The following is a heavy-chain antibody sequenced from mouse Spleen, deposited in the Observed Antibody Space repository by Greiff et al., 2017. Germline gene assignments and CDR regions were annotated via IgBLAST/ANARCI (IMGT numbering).Heavy chain of an antibody. J-gene: IGHJ4*01. Sequence: EVKVVESGGGLVKPGGSLKLSCAASGFTFSSYAMSWVRQTPEKRLELVAAINSDGGSTYYPDTMERRFIISRDNTKKTLYLQMSSLRSEDTALYYCARYGYGDAMDYWGQGTSVTVSS. CDR3: ARYGYGDAMDY. D-gene: IGHD1-1*02. CDR1: GFTFSSYA. CDR2: INSDGGST. V-gene: IGHV5-6-2*01.